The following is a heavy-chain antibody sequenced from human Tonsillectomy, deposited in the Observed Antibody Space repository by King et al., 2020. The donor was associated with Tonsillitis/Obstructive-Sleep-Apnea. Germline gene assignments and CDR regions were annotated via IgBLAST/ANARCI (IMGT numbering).Heavy chain of an antibody. Sequence: VQLQQWGAGLLKPSETLSLTCAVYGGSFSGYYWSWIRQPPGKGLEWIGEINHSGSTNYNPSLKSRVTISVDTSKNQFSLKLSSVTVADTAVYYCARRVEVGNCSGGSCYWGQGTLVTVSS. CDR3: ARRVEVGNCSGGSCY. CDR2: INHSGST. CDR1: GGSFSGYY. V-gene: IGHV4-34*01. J-gene: IGHJ4*02. D-gene: IGHD2-15*01.